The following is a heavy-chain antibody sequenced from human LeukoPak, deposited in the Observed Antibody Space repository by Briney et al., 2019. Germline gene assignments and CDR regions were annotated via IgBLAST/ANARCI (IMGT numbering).Heavy chain of an antibody. CDR1: GLTFSTYA. CDR3: AQDRGARYPFGMDV. V-gene: IGHV3-23*01. J-gene: IGHJ6*02. CDR2: IGGGGTT. D-gene: IGHD2-2*01. Sequence: GGSLRLSCAGSGLTFSTYAMRWIRQAPGKGLEWVSSIGGGGTTSYADSVKGRFTISRDLSKITVYLQMNSLRAEDTAVYYCAQDRGARYPFGMDVWGQGTTVTVSS.